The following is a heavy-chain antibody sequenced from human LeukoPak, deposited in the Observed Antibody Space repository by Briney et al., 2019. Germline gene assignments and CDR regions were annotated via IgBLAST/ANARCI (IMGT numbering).Heavy chain of an antibody. V-gene: IGHV3-23*01. CDR3: AKRSSTSSGYFDF. CDR1: GFTFNNYA. D-gene: IGHD3-22*01. J-gene: IGHJ4*02. CDR2: ITGSGAYT. Sequence: GGSLRLSCTASGFTFNNYAMTWVRQAPGKGLEWVSAITGSGAYTNYADSVKGRFTISRDNSKNTIYLQMNSLRAEDTAVYYCAKRSSTSSGYFDFWGRGTLVTVSS.